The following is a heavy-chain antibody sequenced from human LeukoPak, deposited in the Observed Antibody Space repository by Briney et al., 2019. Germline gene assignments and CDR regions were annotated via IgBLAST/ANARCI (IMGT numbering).Heavy chain of an antibody. CDR1: GFSFSSFA. D-gene: IGHD3-16*01. CDR3: AKASWVSSTDAVR. J-gene: IGHJ4*02. Sequence: GGSLRLSCAASGFSFSSFAMSWVRQGPARGLEWVSSISGNGETCYADSVKGRFTLSSDSSRNTVYFQLNNLRVEDTAIYYCAKASWVSSTDAVRWGQGTLVTVSS. CDR2: ISGNGET. V-gene: IGHV3-23*01.